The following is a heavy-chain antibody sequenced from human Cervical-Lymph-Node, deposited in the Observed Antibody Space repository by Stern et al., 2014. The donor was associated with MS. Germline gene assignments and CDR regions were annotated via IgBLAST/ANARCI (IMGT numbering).Heavy chain of an antibody. Sequence: VQLEESGTEVKKPGSSVKVSCKASGGTFGSYAISWVRRAPGQGLEWMGEIIPLFHTTDYAQTLQGRVTITADEPTTTFYMEVSSLRSEDTAVYYCASRPIAAADYGLDVWGQGTTVTVSS. CDR3: ASRPIAAADYGLDV. D-gene: IGHD6-13*01. CDR1: GGTFGSYA. V-gene: IGHV1-69*01. J-gene: IGHJ6*02. CDR2: IIPLFHTT.